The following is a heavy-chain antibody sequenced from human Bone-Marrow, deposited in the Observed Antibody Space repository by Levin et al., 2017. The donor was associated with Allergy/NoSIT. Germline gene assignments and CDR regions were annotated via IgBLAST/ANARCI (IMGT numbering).Heavy chain of an antibody. V-gene: IGHV3-7*01. D-gene: IGHD3-10*01. J-gene: IGHJ4*02. CDR1: GFTFSNYW. CDR3: ARGGGSGDY. CDR2: INQDGSEK. Sequence: GGSLRLTCAVSGFTFSNYWMSWVRQAPGKGLEWVANINQDGSEKYYVDSVKGRFTISRDNAKNSLSLQMNSLRADDTAVYYCARGGGSGDYWGQGTVVTVSS.